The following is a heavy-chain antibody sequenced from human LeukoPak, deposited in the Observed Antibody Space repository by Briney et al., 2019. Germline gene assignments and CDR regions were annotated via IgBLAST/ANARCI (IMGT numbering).Heavy chain of an antibody. D-gene: IGHD1-26*01. Sequence: GGSLRLSCAASGFTFSTFGMSWVRRAPGKGPEWVSGITGSGATTYYADSVKGRFTISRDNSQNTLYLQMNTLRAEDTAVYYCAKVVSGFHFDCWGQGTLVTISS. CDR3: AKVVSGFHFDC. CDR1: GFTFSTFG. J-gene: IGHJ4*02. V-gene: IGHV3-23*01. CDR2: ITGSGATT.